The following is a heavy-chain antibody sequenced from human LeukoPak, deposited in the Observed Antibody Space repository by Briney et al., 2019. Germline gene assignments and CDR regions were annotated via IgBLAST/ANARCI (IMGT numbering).Heavy chain of an antibody. CDR2: IKSKTDGGTT. D-gene: IGHD3-10*01. CDR1: GFTFSNAW. J-gene: IGHJ3*02. V-gene: IGHV3-15*01. CDR3: TTDPTYYYGSGERFDI. Sequence: GGSLRPSCAASGFTFSNAWMSWVRQAPGKGLEWVGRIKSKTDGGTTDYAAPVKGRFTISRDDSKNTLYLQMNSLKTEDTAVYYCTTDPTYYYGSGERFDIWGQGTMVTVSS.